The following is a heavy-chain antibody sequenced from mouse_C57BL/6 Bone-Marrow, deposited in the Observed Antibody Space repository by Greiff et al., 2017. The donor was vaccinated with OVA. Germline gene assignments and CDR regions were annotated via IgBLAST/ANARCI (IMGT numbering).Heavy chain of an antibody. V-gene: IGHV6-3*01. CDR2: IRLKSDNYAT. J-gene: IGHJ1*03. CDR1: GFTFSNYW. Sequence: EVKLVESGGGLVQPGGSMKLSCVASGFTFSNYWMNWVRQSPEKGLEWVAQIRLKSDNYATHYAESVKGRFTISRDDSKSSVYLQMNNSRAEDTGIYYCTGGLGFHWYFDVWGTGTTVTVSS. D-gene: IGHD4-1*01. CDR3: TGGLGFHWYFDV.